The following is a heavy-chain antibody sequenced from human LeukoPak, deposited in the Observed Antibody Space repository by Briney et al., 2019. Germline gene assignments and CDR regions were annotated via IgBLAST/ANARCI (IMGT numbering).Heavy chain of an antibody. D-gene: IGHD5-12*01. CDR3: ARVLVATTSNWFDP. V-gene: IGHV1-18*01. CDR2: ISAYNGNT. CDR1: GYTFTSYG. J-gene: IGHJ5*02. Sequence: ASVKVSCKASGYTFTSYGISWVRQAPGQGLEWMGWISAYNGNTNYAQKLQGRVTMTTDTSTSTAYMELRSLRSDDTAVYYYARVLVATTSNWFDPWGQGTLVTVSS.